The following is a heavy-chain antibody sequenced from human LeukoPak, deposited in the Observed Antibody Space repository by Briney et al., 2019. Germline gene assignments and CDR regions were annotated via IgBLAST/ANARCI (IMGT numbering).Heavy chain of an antibody. Sequence: PSETLSLTCTVSGGSISSGGYYWSWIRQHPGKGLEWIGYIYYSGSTYYNPSLKSRVTISVDTSKNQFSLKLSSVTAADTAVYYCAREGSSWYPTFDYWGQGTLVTVSS. CDR2: IYYSGST. D-gene: IGHD6-13*01. V-gene: IGHV4-31*03. J-gene: IGHJ4*02. CDR1: GGSISSGGYY. CDR3: AREGSSWYPTFDY.